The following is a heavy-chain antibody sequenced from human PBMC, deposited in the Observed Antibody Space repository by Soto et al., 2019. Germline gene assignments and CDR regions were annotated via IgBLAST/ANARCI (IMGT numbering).Heavy chain of an antibody. D-gene: IGHD4-4*01. CDR1: GGTFSSCA. CDR3: ARPAVTTYPRHYYYYGMDV. V-gene: IGHV1-69*13. J-gene: IGHJ6*02. CDR2: IIPIFGTA. Sequence: SVKVSCKASGGTFSSCAISWVRQAPGQGLEWMGGIIPIFGTANYAQKFQGRVTITADESTSTAYMELSSLRSEDTAVYYCARPAVTTYPRHYYYYGMDVWGQGTTVTVSS.